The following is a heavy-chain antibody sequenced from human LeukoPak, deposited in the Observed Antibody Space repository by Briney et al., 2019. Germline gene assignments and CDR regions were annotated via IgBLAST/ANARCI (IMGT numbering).Heavy chain of an antibody. CDR2: VYYSGIT. J-gene: IGHJ5*02. D-gene: IGHD3-10*01. CDR3: ARNYYGSASYYRTGFDP. V-gene: IGHV4-59*01. CDR1: GGSISSFY. Sequence: SETLSLTCTVSGGSISSFYWSWIRQPPGKGLEWIGYVYYSGITNYNPSLKSRVTMSVDTSKNQFSLKLSSVTAADTAVYYYARNYYGSASYYRTGFDPWGQGTLVTVSS.